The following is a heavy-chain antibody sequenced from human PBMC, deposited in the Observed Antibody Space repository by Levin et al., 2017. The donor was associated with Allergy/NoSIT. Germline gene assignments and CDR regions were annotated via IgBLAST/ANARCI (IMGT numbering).Heavy chain of an antibody. J-gene: IGHJ6*03. V-gene: IGHV3-74*01. CDR3: ARESGSGSYYYYYMAV. CDR2: INSDGSST. CDR1: GFTFSNYW. D-gene: IGHD3-10*01. Sequence: GGSLRLSCAASGFTFSNYWMHWVRQAPGKGLVWVSRINSDGSSTNYADSVKGRFTISRDNAKNTLYLQMNSLRAEDTAVYYCARESGSGSYYYYYMAVWGKGTTVTVSS.